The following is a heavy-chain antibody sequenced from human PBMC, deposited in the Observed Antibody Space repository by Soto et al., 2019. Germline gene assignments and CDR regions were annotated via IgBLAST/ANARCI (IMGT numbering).Heavy chain of an antibody. J-gene: IGHJ6*02. CDR3: ATRDGITMVRGVITSGYYGMDV. Sequence: ASVKVSCKVSGYTLTELSMHWVRQAPGKGLEWMGGFDPEDGETIYAQKFQGRVTMTEDTSTDTAYMELSSLRSEDTAVYYCATRDGITMVRGVITSGYYGMDVWGQGTTVTGSS. CDR1: GYTLTELS. V-gene: IGHV1-24*01. D-gene: IGHD3-10*01. CDR2: FDPEDGET.